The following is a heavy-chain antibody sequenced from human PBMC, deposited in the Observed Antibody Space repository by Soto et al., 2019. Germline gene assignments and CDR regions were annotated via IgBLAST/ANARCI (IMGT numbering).Heavy chain of an antibody. CDR3: AKDQGSSWYEIDY. CDR1: GFTFSVYA. V-gene: IGHV3-23*01. D-gene: IGHD6-13*01. Sequence: GGSLRLSCAASGFTFSVYAMSWVRQAPGKGLEWVSGISGSGDSTHYADSVKDRFTVSRDNSKSMLYLQTNSLRVEDTAIYYCAKDQGSSWYEIDYWGQGTLVTVSS. J-gene: IGHJ4*02. CDR2: ISGSGDST.